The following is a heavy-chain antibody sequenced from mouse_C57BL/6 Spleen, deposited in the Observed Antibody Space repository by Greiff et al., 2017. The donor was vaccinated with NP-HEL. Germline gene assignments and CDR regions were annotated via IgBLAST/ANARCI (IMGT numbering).Heavy chain of an antibody. V-gene: IGHV1-55*01. J-gene: IGHJ1*03. CDR1: GYTFTSYW. CDR2: IYPGSGST. D-gene: IGHD2-5*01. CDR3: ARGDSYSNYGYFDV. Sequence: QVQLQQPGAELVKPGASVKMSCKASGYTFTSYWITWVKQRPGQGLEWIGDIYPGSGSTNYNEKFKSKATLTVDTSSSTAYMQLSSLTSEDSAVYYCARGDSYSNYGYFDVWGTGTTVTVSS.